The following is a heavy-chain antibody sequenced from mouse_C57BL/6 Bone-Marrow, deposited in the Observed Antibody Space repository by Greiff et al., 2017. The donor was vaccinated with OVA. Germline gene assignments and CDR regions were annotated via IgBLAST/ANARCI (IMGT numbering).Heavy chain of an antibody. V-gene: IGHV1-64*01. CDR1: GYTFTSYW. Sequence: VQLQQPGAELVKPGASVKLSCKASGYTFTSYWMHWVKQRPGQGLEWIGMIHPDSGSTNYNEKFKSKATLTVDKSSSTAYMQISSLTSEDSAVYCGARERLGGYAMDYWGQGTSVTVSS. J-gene: IGHJ4*01. CDR3: ARERLGGYAMDY. D-gene: IGHD2-4*01. CDR2: IHPDSGST.